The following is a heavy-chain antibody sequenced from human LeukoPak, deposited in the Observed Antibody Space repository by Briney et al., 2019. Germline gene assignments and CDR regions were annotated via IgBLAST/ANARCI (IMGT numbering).Heavy chain of an antibody. V-gene: IGHV3-48*01. CDR2: ISGSSGTR. Sequence: PGGSLRLSCAASGFTFSSYSMNWVRQAPGKGLEWVSYISGSSGTRYYADSVKGRFTISRDNSKNTLYLEMNSLSPDDTAVYYCARGVEPLAANTLAYWGQGTLVTVSS. D-gene: IGHD3-16*01. J-gene: IGHJ4*02. CDR1: GFTFSSYS. CDR3: ARGVEPLAANTLAY.